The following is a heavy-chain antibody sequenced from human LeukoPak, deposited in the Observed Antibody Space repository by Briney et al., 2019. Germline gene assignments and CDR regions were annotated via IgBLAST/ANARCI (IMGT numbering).Heavy chain of an antibody. Sequence: GGSLRLSCAASGFTFSSYGMHWVRQAPGKGLEWVAFIRYDGSNKYYADSVKGRFTISRDNSKNTLYLQMNSLRAEDTAVYYCARDPIAAAGTGGYFDYWGQGTLVTVSS. D-gene: IGHD6-13*01. CDR3: ARDPIAAAGTGGYFDY. V-gene: IGHV3-30*02. J-gene: IGHJ4*02. CDR2: IRYDGSNK. CDR1: GFTFSSYG.